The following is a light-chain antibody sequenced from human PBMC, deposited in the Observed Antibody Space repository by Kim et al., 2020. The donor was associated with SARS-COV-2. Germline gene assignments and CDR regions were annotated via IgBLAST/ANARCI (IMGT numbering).Light chain of an antibody. CDR2: GAS. J-gene: IGKJ2*01. Sequence: SRGERATLACRASQSVSSNLAWYQQKPGQAPRLLIYGASTRATGIPARFSGSGSGTEFTLTISSLQSEDFAVYYCQQYNNWPPRYTFGQGTKLEIK. V-gene: IGKV3-15*01. CDR3: QQYNNWPPRYT. CDR1: QSVSSN.